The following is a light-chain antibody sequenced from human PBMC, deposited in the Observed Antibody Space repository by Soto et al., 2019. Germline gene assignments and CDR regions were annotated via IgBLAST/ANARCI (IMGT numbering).Light chain of an antibody. V-gene: IGKV3-20*01. CDR1: QSITSNY. CDR3: QQYGDSLIT. Sequence: EIVLTQSPGTLSLSPGERATLSCRASQSITSNYLAWYQQKPGQAPRLLIYGASSRATGIPDRISGSGSGTDFTLTISRLEPEDFAVYYCQQYGDSLITLGQGTRLEIK. J-gene: IGKJ5*01. CDR2: GAS.